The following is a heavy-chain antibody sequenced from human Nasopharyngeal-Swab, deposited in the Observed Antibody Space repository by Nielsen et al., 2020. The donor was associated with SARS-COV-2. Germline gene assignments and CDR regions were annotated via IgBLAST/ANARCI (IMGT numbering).Heavy chain of an antibody. J-gene: IGHJ3*02. CDR3: ARTPPTIAAHAFDI. D-gene: IGHD6-13*01. Sequence: SGPTLVKPTQTLTLTCTFSGFSLSTSGMCVSWIRQPPGKALEWLALIDWDDDKYYSTSLKTRHTISKDTSKNQVVLTVTDMDPVDTATYYCARTPPTIAAHAFDIWGQGTMVTVSS. V-gene: IGHV2-70*01. CDR2: IDWDDDK. CDR1: GFSLSTSGMC.